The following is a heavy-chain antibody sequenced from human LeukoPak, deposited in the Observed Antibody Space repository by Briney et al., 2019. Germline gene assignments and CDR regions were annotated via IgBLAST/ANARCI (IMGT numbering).Heavy chain of an antibody. CDR1: GFSFSSYW. V-gene: IGHV3-74*01. J-gene: IGHJ4*02. CDR2: IVSDGTYT. CDR3: VAHHVDKFDY. D-gene: IGHD1-14*01. Sequence: GGSLRLSCAASGFSFSSYWMHWVRQAPGKGLVWVSHIVSDGTYTRYAESVEGRFTISRDNAKNTVDLQMNSLRAEDTAVYYCVAHHVDKFDYWGQGTLVTVSS.